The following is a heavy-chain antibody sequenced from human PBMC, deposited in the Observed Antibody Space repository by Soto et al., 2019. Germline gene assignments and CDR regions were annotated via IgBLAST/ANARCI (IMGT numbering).Heavy chain of an antibody. CDR1: GFSFTSYG. V-gene: IGHV1-18*04. D-gene: IGHD3-10*01. Sequence: QAQLVQSGAEVKKPGASVKVSCKASGFSFTSYGFSWVRQAPGQGLELMGWISAYSGNAKYEEKTQDRVTMTTVTATRTVYMEVSRLRSDDTAVYYFGRRGSGTSSAALDIYGQWTNVTLPS. CDR2: ISAYSGNA. J-gene: IGHJ3*02. CDR3: GRRGSGTSSAALDI.